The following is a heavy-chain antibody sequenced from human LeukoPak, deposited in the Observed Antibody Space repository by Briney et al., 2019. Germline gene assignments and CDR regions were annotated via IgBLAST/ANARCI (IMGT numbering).Heavy chain of an antibody. Sequence: GGSLRLSCAASGFTFSSYWMHWVRQAPGKGLVWVSRIKTDGSRTAYADSVKGRFTISRDNAKNTLYLQTNSLRAEDTAVYYCARDRELTVLPYYGMDVWGQGTTVTVSS. CDR2: IKTDGSRT. CDR1: GFTFSSYW. D-gene: IGHD3-10*01. J-gene: IGHJ6*02. V-gene: IGHV3-74*01. CDR3: ARDRELTVLPYYGMDV.